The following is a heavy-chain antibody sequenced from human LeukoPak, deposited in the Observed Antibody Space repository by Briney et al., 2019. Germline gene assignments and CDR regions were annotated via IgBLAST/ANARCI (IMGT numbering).Heavy chain of an antibody. CDR1: GGSISSYY. D-gene: IGHD5-24*01. CDR3: ARLTGHMRRVPHYMDV. V-gene: IGHV4-59*01. J-gene: IGHJ6*03. CDR2: IYYSGST. Sequence: SETLSLTCTVSGGSISSYYWSWIRQPPGKGLEWIGYIYYSGSTNYNPSLKSRVTISVDTSKNQFSLKLSSVTAADTAVYYCARLTGHMRRVPHYMDVWGKGTTVTVSS.